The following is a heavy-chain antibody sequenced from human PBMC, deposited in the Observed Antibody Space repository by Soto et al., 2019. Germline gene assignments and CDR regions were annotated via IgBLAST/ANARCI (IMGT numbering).Heavy chain of an antibody. Sequence: EVQLVESGGGLAQPGGSLRLSCAASGFTFSNYDMHWVRQATGEGLEWVAGIGIAGDTYYPASVQGRFTISRENAKNSLYLQMNSLRAGDTAVYYCARVLPGYNDFEDYFDYWGQGALVTVSS. CDR3: ARVLPGYNDFEDYFDY. V-gene: IGHV3-13*04. J-gene: IGHJ4*02. CDR2: IGIAGDT. D-gene: IGHD5-12*01. CDR1: GFTFSNYD.